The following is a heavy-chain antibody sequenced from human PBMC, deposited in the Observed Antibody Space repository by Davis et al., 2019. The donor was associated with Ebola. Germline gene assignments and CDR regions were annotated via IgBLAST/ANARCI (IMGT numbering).Heavy chain of an antibody. J-gene: IGHJ6*02. CDR1: GFTFSGSA. CDR2: IRSKANSYAT. CDR3: TRPQDFYYGMDV. V-gene: IGHV3-73*01. Sequence: GESLKISCAASGFTFSGSAMHWVRQASGKGLEWVGRIRSKANSYATAYAASVNGRFTISRDDSKNTAYLQMNSLKTEDTAGYYCTRPQDFYYGMDVWGQGTTVTVSS. D-gene: IGHD3-3*01.